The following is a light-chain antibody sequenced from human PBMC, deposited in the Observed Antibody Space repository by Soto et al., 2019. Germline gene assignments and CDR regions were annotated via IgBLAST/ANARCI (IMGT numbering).Light chain of an antibody. CDR2: GAS. J-gene: IGKJ4*01. Sequence: EIQMTQSPSAMSASVGDRVTITCRASQGIRNYLAWFQQKPGKVPKRLIYGASSLQSGVPSRFNGSGSGTEFTLTISSLQPEDFATYYCLQHKSYPLTFGGGTKVDI. V-gene: IGKV1-17*03. CDR3: LQHKSYPLT. CDR1: QGIRNY.